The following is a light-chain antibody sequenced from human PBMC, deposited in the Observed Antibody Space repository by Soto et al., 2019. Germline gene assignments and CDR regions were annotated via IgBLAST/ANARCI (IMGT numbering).Light chain of an antibody. V-gene: IGLV2-11*01. J-gene: IGLJ2*01. CDR1: SSDVGGYNY. CDR2: DVS. CDR3: CSYAGSYTFE. Sequence: QSALTQPRSVSGSPGQSVTISCTGTSSDVGGYNYVSWYQQHPGKAPKLMIYDVSKRPSGVPDRFSGSKSGNTASLTISGLQAEDEADYYCCSYAGSYTFEFGGGIKLTVL.